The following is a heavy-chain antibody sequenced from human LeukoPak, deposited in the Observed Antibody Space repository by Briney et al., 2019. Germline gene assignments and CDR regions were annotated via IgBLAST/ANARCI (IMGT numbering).Heavy chain of an antibody. V-gene: IGHV4-59*01. CDR3: ARVGYSSGWYDYRKWDFGYNWFDP. CDR1: GGSISSYY. D-gene: IGHD6-19*01. J-gene: IGHJ5*02. Sequence: SSETLSLTCTVSGGSISSYYWSWIRQPPGKGLEWIGYIYYSGSTNYNPSLKSRVTISVDTSKNQFSLKLSSVTAADTAVYYCARVGYSSGWYDYRKWDFGYNWFDPWGQGTLVTVSS. CDR2: IYYSGST.